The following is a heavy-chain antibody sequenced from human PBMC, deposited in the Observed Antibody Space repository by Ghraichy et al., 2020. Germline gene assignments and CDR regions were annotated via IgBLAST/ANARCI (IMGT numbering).Heavy chain of an antibody. D-gene: IGHD5-18*01. CDR1: GYTFTSYA. J-gene: IGHJ4*02. CDR2: INAGNGNT. Sequence: ASVKVSCKASGYTFTSYAMHWVRQAPGQRLEWMGWINAGNGNTKYSQKFQGRVTITRDTSASTAYMELSSLRSEDTAVYYCARAPKFTAPGIFDYWGQGTLVTVSS. V-gene: IGHV1-3*01. CDR3: ARAPKFTAPGIFDY.